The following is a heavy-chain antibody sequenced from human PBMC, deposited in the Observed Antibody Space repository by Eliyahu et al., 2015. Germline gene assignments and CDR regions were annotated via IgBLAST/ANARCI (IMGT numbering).Heavy chain of an antibody. CDR3: TKWPFGQGTPDY. D-gene: IGHD1-7*01. Sequence: EVQLVESGGNLVQPGGSLRLSCAASXFXFGTYAMSRVRQAPGNGLEWVSAISGNAVKIYYTDSVKGRFTISRDNSKNTVYLQMNSLRAEDTAVYYCTKWPFGQGTPDYWGQGTLVTVS. CDR1: XFXFGTYA. CDR2: ISGNAVKI. J-gene: IGHJ4*02. V-gene: IGHV3-23*04.